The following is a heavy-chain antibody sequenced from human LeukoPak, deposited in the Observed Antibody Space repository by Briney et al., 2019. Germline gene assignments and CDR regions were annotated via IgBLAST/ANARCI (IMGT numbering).Heavy chain of an antibody. D-gene: IGHD1-26*01. CDR1: GYTFTGYY. V-gene: IGHV1-2*02. Sequence: ASMKVSCKASGYTFTGYYMYWVRQAPGRGLEWMGWINPNSGGTNYAQKFQGRVTMTRDTSISTAYMELSRLRSDDTAVYYCARVRRTALGEPFDYWGQGTLVTVSS. CDR3: ARVRRTALGEPFDY. J-gene: IGHJ4*02. CDR2: INPNSGGT.